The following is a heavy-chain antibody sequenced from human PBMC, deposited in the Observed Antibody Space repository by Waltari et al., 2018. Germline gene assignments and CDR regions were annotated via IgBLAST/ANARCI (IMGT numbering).Heavy chain of an antibody. D-gene: IGHD1-1*01. CDR2: INSYGSDT. CDR3: VKVMGDLGTKYGLDV. V-gene: IGHV3-23*05. Sequence: EEQLSESGGGLVQPGGSLRLSCAASGFTFTDFDMTWVRQAPGKGLGWVSNINSYGSDTQYADSVRGRFTMSRDNSRGTVSLEMNGLRAADTAVYYCVKVMGDLGTKYGLDVWGRGTTVTVSS. CDR1: GFTFTDFD. J-gene: IGHJ6*01.